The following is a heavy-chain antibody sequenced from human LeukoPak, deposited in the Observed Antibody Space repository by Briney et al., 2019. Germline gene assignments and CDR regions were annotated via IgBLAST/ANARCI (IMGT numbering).Heavy chain of an antibody. CDR1: GFTFSSYW. J-gene: IGHJ4*02. D-gene: IGHD2-21*02. CDR2: INQDASEI. CDR3: ATDRDNSDWQKRFDS. V-gene: IGHV3-7*01. Sequence: QTGGSLRLSCAASGFTFSSYWMTWARQAPGKGLEWVGNINQDASEINYVDSVRGRFTISRDNAKNSLHLQMNSLRAEDTAVYYCATDRDNSDWQKRFDSWGQGTLVTVSS.